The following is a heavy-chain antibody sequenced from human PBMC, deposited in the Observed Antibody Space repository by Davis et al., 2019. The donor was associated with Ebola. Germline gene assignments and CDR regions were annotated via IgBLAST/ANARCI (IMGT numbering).Heavy chain of an antibody. J-gene: IGHJ6*02. D-gene: IGHD3-16*02. CDR2: INIDGRRT. CDR1: GFTFNSYW. Sequence: GESLKISCAASGFTFNSYWMHWVRQAPGKGLVWVSRINIDGRRTNYADSVKGRFTISRDNAKNTLYLQMNSLRAEDTAVYYCARGGRFVDNSGNYQYFYGVDVWGQGTTVTVSS. CDR3: ARGGRFVDNSGNYQYFYGVDV. V-gene: IGHV3-74*01.